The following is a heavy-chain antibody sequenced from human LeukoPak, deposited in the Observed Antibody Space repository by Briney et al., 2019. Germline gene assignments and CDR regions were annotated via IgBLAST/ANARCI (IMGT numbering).Heavy chain of an antibody. J-gene: IGHJ4*02. V-gene: IGHV3-33*01. Sequence: PGRSPRLSCAASGFTFSSYGMHWVRQAPGEGLEWVAVIWYDGSNKYYADSVKGRFTISRDNSKNTLYLQMNSLRAEDTAVYYCAASSSLYCFDYWGQGTLVTVSS. CDR1: GFTFSSYG. CDR3: AASSSLYCFDY. CDR2: IWYDGSNK. D-gene: IGHD6-13*01.